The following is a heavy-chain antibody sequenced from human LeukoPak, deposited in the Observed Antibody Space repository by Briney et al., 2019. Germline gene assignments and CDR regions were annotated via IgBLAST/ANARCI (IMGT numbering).Heavy chain of an antibody. Sequence: SETLSLTCTVSNYSISSGYYWGWIRQPPGKGLEWIGDVYHSGTTNYNPSLKSRVAISVDTSKNQFSLRLSSVTAADTAVYYCARGTGFDPWGQGTLVTVSS. CDR3: ARGTGFDP. D-gene: IGHD1/OR15-1a*01. CDR2: VYHSGTT. CDR1: NYSISSGYY. V-gene: IGHV4-38-2*02. J-gene: IGHJ5*02.